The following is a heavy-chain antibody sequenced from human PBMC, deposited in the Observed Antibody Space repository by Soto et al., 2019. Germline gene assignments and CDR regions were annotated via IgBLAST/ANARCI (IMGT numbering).Heavy chain of an antibody. V-gene: IGHV4-31*03. CDR1: GGSISSGGYY. Sequence: PSETLSLTCTVSGGSISSGGYYWSWIRQHPGKGLEWIGYIYYSGSTYYNPSLKSRVTISVDTSKNQFSLKLSSVTAADTAVYYCAREITTLNWFDPWGQGTLVTVSS. D-gene: IGHD3-16*01. J-gene: IGHJ5*02. CDR2: IYYSGST. CDR3: AREITTLNWFDP.